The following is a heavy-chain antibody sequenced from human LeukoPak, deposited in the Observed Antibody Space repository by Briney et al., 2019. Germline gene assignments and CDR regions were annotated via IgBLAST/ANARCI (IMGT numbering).Heavy chain of an antibody. CDR1: GHSISSSSYY. Sequence: SETLSLTCTVSGHSISSSSYYWGWIRQPPGKGLEWIGSIYYSGSTYYNPSLKSRVTISVDTSKNQFSLKLSSVTAADTAVYYCARDGAVFDYWGQGTLVTVSS. V-gene: IGHV4-39*07. CDR2: IYYSGST. D-gene: IGHD4/OR15-4a*01. J-gene: IGHJ4*02. CDR3: ARDGAVFDY.